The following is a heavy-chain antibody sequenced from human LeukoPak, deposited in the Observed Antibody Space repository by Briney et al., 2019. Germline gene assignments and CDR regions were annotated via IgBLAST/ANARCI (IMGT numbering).Heavy chain of an antibody. V-gene: IGHV4-39*01. Sequence: SETLSLTCTVSGGSITSSTYYWGWIRQPPGKGLEWIGTIYYSGSTYYNPSLKSRVTISVDTSKNQFSLKLSSVTAADTAVYYCARGRSWLLPGNFDYWGQGTLVTVSS. CDR1: GGSITSSTYY. CDR3: ARGRSWLLPGNFDY. D-gene: IGHD3-22*01. CDR2: IYYSGST. J-gene: IGHJ4*02.